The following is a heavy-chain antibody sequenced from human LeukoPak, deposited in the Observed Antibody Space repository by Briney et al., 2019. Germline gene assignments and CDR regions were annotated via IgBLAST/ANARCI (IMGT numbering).Heavy chain of an antibody. D-gene: IGHD3-10*01. V-gene: IGHV3-23*01. CDR1: GFTFSSYA. CDR3: ARGFMYYYGSGSLFDY. CDR2: ISGSGGST. J-gene: IGHJ4*02. Sequence: GGSLRLSCAASGFTFSSYAMSWVRQAPGEGLEWVSAISGSGGSTYYADSVKGRFTISRDNSKNTLYLQMNSLRAEDTAVYYCARGFMYYYGSGSLFDYWGQGTLVTVS.